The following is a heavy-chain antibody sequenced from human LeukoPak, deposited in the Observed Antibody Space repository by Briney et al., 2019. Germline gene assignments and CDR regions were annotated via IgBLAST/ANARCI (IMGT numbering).Heavy chain of an antibody. CDR2: IYYSGST. V-gene: IGHV4-39*01. J-gene: IGHJ4*02. Sequence: SETLSLTCTVSGGSISSSSYYWGWIRQPPGKGLEWIGSIYYSGSTYYSPSLKSRVTISVDTSKNQFSLKLSSVTAADTAVYYCARWAEPFDYWGQGTLVTVSS. CDR3: ARWAEPFDY. CDR1: GGSISSSSYY.